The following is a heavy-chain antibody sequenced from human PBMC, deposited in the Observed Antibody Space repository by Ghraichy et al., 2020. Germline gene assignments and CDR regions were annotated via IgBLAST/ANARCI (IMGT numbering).Heavy chain of an antibody. Sequence: SETLSLTCTVSGGSISSSSHYWGWIRQPPGKGLEWIGSIYYSGSTYYNPSLKSRVTISVDTSKNQFSLKLSSVTAADTAVYYCAREGYQLLYWYWGQGTLVTVSS. CDR3: AREGYQLLYWY. V-gene: IGHV4-39*02. J-gene: IGHJ4*02. CDR1: GGSISSSSHY. D-gene: IGHD2-2*02. CDR2: IYYSGST.